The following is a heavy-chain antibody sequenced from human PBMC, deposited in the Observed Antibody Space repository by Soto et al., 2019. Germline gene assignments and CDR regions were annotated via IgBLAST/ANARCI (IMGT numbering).Heavy chain of an antibody. Sequence: SETLSLTCTVSGGSVSSGNYFWSWIRQPPGKGLEWIGYIHSSGSTNYNPSLKSRVTISADTSRNLFSLKLTSVTAADTAVYYCAILTKPTAVTTAFRGGYGLDVWGQGTTVTVSS. V-gene: IGHV4-61*01. D-gene: IGHD4-17*01. J-gene: IGHJ6*02. CDR3: AILTKPTAVTTAFRGGYGLDV. CDR1: GGSVSSGNYF. CDR2: IHSSGST.